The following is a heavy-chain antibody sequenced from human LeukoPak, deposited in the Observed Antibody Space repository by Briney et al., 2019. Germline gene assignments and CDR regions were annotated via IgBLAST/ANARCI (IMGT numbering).Heavy chain of an antibody. J-gene: IGHJ5*02. CDR2: MNPNSGNT. CDR1: GYTFTSYD. V-gene: IGHV1-8*01. Sequence: GASVKVSCKASGYTFTSYDINWVRQATGQGLEWMGWMNPNSGNTGYAQKFQGRVTMTRNTSISTAYMELSSLRSEDTAVYYCARTVASITIFGVDLNWFDPWGQGTLVTVSS. D-gene: IGHD3-3*01. CDR3: ARTVASITIFGVDLNWFDP.